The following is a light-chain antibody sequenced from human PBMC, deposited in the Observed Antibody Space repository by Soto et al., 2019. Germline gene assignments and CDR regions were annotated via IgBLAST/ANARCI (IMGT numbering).Light chain of an antibody. CDR1: QSVLYSSNNKNY. Sequence: DIVMTQSPDSLAVYLGERATINCKSSQSVLYSSNNKNYLAWYQQKPGQPPKLIIYWASTRESGVPDRFSGSGSGTDFTLTISSLQAEDVAVYHCQQYYSALPAFGQGTKVEIK. CDR2: WAS. V-gene: IGKV4-1*01. CDR3: QQYYSALPA. J-gene: IGKJ1*01.